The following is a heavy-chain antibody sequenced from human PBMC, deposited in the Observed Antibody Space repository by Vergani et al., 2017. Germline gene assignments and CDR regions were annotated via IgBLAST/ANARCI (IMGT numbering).Heavy chain of an antibody. V-gene: IGHV3-23*01. J-gene: IGHJ6*02. CDR1: GFTFNNYA. Sequence: EVQLLESGGDLVQPGGSLRLSCAASGFTFNNYAMNWVRQAPGKGLEWVSGISGSVGSTYYEGSVQGRVTIARDSSKNTLYIQMNRLSGGDTAVYYCAKANPRNSGYDYLYYYHAMNFWGQGTTVTVSS. CDR3: AKANPRNSGYDYLYYYHAMNF. D-gene: IGHD5-12*01. CDR2: ISGSVGST.